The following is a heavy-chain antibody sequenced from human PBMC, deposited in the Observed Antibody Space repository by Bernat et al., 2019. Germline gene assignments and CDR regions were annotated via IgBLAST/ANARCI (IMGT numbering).Heavy chain of an antibody. V-gene: IGHV4-39*01. CDR2: IYYSGST. CDR3: ARRGGYCSSTSCSPTNRYFDL. Sequence: QLQLQESGPGLVKPSETLSLTCTVSGGSISSSSYYWGWIRQPPGKGLEWIGSIYYSGSTYYNPSLKSRVTISVDTSKNQFSLKLSSVTAADTAVYYCARRGGYCSSTSCSPTNRYFDLWGRGTLVTVSS. D-gene: IGHD2-2*01. J-gene: IGHJ2*01. CDR1: GGSISSSSYY.